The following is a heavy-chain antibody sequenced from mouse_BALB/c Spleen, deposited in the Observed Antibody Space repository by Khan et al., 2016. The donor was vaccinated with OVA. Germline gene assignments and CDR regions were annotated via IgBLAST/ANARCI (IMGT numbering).Heavy chain of an antibody. Sequence: EVQLQESGPGLVKPSQSLSLTCTVTGYSITSDYAWNWIRQFPGNRLEWMGYINYSGSTSKRPSLKSRISITRDTSKNQIFMQLNSGTAEDTATYYWVRGRSYWGQGTLVTVSA. CDR1: GYSITSDYA. V-gene: IGHV3-2*02. CDR3: VRGRSY. CDR2: INYSGST. J-gene: IGHJ3*01.